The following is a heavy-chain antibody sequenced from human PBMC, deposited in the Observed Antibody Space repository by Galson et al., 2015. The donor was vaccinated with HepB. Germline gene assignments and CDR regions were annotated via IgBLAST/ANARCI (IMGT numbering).Heavy chain of an antibody. D-gene: IGHD3-22*01. CDR3: AREGDYYDSSGYYTGYYYYGMDV. V-gene: IGHV3-30-3*01. Sequence: SLRLSCAASGFTFSSYAMHWVRQAPGKGLEWVAVISYDGSNKYYADSVKGRFTISRDNSKNTLYLQMNSLRAEDTAVYYCAREGDYYDSSGYYTGYYYYGMDVWGQGTTVTVSS. J-gene: IGHJ6*02. CDR2: ISYDGSNK. CDR1: GFTFSSYA.